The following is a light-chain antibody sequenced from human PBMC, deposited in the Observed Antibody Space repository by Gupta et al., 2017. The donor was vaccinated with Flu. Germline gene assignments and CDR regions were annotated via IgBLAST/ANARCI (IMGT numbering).Light chain of an antibody. Sequence: QSVLTPPPSLSAAPGHKVTISCSGSSSNIGNNYVSWYQQLPGTAPKLLIYENNKRPSGIPDRFSGSKSGTSATLGITGLQTGDEADYYCGTWDSSLSAGGVFGGGTKLTVL. CDR2: ENN. CDR1: SSNIGNNY. CDR3: GTWDSSLSAGGV. V-gene: IGLV1-51*02. J-gene: IGLJ3*02.